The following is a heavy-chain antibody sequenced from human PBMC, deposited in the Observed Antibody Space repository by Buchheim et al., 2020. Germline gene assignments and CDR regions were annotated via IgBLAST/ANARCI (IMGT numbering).Heavy chain of an antibody. V-gene: IGHV3-23*01. J-gene: IGHJ6*02. CDR1: GFTFSSYA. D-gene: IGHD2-15*01. CDR3: AIHCSGSSCYLPSV. Sequence: EVQLLESGGGLAQPGGSLRLSCAASGFTFSSYAMSWVRQAPGKALEWVSSISDSGGSTYYAGSVKGRFTISRDDSKNTLYLQMNSLRAEDTAVYYCAIHCSGSSCYLPSVWGQGTT. CDR2: ISDSGGST.